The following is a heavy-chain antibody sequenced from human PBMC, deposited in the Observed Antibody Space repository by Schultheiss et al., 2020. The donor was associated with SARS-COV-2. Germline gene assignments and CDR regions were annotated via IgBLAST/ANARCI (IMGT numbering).Heavy chain of an antibody. J-gene: IGHJ6*03. D-gene: IGHD3-3*01. CDR1: GGSFSGYY. Sequence: SETLSLTCAVYGGSFSGYYWSWIRQPPGKGLEWIGEINHSGSTNYNPSLKSRVTISVDTSKNQFSLKLSSVTAADTAVYYCAIYPIFGYYYYYMDVWGKGTTVTVSS. CDR2: INHSGST. CDR3: AIYPIFGYYYYYMDV. V-gene: IGHV4-34*01.